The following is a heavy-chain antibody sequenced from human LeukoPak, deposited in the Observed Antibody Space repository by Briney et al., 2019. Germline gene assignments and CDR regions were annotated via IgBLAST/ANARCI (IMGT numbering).Heavy chain of an antibody. CDR3: AKDRHSSGWSIHYFDY. J-gene: IGHJ4*02. V-gene: IGHV3-23*01. D-gene: IGHD6-19*01. CDR2: ISGSGGST. Sequence: PGGSLRLSCAASGFTFSSYGMSWVRQAPGKGLEWVSAISGSGGSTYYADSVKGRSTIPRQNPKHTLYLQMTSLRAEDTAVYYCAKDRHSSGWSIHYFDYWGQGTLVTVSS. CDR1: GFTFSSYG.